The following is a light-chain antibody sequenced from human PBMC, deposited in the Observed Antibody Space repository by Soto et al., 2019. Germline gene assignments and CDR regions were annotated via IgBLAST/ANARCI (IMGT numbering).Light chain of an antibody. Sequence: QSALAQPTSVSGSPGQSSTISCTGTSSDVGAYDYVSWNQPHPGKDPKLMIYAVSNRPSGVSNRFSGSKSGNTASLTISGLQADYEADYYCSSHTSRITIVFGPGTKLTVL. J-gene: IGLJ1*01. V-gene: IGLV2-14*03. CDR3: SSHTSRITIV. CDR2: AVS. CDR1: SSDVGAYDY.